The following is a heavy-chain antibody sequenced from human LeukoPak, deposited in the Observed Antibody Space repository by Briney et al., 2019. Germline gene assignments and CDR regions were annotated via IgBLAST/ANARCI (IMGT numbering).Heavy chain of an antibody. CDR3: ARDLGSGWGNWVDL. D-gene: IGHD6-19*01. J-gene: IGHJ5*02. CDR2: IIPIFGTA. CDR1: VYTFTSYG. V-gene: IGHV1-69*13. Sequence: GSSVKVSCKASVYTFTSYGISWVRQAPRQGLEWMGGIIPIFGTANYAQKFQGRVTITADESTSTAYMELSSLRSEDTAVYYCARDLGSGWGNWVDLWGQGTLVTVSS.